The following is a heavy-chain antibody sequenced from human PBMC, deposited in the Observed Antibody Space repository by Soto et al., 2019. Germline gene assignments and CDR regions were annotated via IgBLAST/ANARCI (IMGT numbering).Heavy chain of an antibody. Sequence: EVQLLESGGGLVRPGGSLRLSCAASGFTFSTYAMTSIRQAPGKGLEWVSTIRGLGAGTYYADSVKGRFTISRDNSKNTVYLQMDSLRAEDTAVYYCSSSRTGYYFDYWGQGTLVTVSS. V-gene: IGHV3-23*01. CDR1: GFTFSTYA. CDR2: IRGLGAGT. J-gene: IGHJ4*02. CDR3: SSSRTGYYFDY. D-gene: IGHD2-2*01.